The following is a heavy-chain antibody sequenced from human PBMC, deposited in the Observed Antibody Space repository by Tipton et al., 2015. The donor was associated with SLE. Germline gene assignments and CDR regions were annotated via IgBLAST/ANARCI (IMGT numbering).Heavy chain of an antibody. Sequence: SLRLSCAASGFAFGSYYLHWVRQAPGKGLEWVAFINHDGSDKDYADSVKGRVTISRDSSRNTVYLQMNSLRAEDTAVYYCARGCDGSCWFNYWGQGTLVTVSS. V-gene: IGHV3-30*12. CDR1: GFAFGSYY. D-gene: IGHD1-26*01. CDR3: ARGCDGSCWFNY. J-gene: IGHJ4*02. CDR2: INHDGSDK.